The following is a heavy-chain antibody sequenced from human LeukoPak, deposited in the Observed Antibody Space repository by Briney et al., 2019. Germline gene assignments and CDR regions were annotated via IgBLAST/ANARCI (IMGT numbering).Heavy chain of an antibody. Sequence: SGGSLRLSCAASGFPFSSSAMRWVRQTPGKGLEWVSSISGSGGSTYYADSVKGRFTISRDNSKNTVYLQMNSLRAEDTAVYYCAKGNPLFYFDYWGQGTLVTVSS. D-gene: IGHD2-21*01. CDR3: AKGNPLFYFDY. CDR2: ISGSGGST. V-gene: IGHV3-23*01. J-gene: IGHJ4*02. CDR1: GFPFSSSA.